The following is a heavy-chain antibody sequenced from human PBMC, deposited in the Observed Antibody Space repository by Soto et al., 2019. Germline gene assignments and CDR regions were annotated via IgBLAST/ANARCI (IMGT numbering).Heavy chain of an antibody. J-gene: IGHJ4*02. Sequence: ASVKVSCKASGYTFTSYGITWVRQAPGQGLEWMGWISAYNGNTNYAQKLQGRVTMTTDTSTSTAYMELSSLRSEDTAGYYCARSIVVVNSFDYSGQGTLVTVSS. V-gene: IGHV1-18*01. D-gene: IGHD3-22*01. CDR1: GYTFTSYG. CDR2: ISAYNGNT. CDR3: ARSIVVVNSFDY.